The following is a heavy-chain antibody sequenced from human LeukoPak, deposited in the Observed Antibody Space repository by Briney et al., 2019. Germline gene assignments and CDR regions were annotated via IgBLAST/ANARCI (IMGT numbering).Heavy chain of an antibody. CDR2: ISAYNGNT. V-gene: IGHV1-18*01. CDR3: ALVAATLSVYRSHYFDY. D-gene: IGHD2-15*01. CDR1: GGTFSSYG. Sequence: GASVKVSCKASGGTFSSYGISWVRQAPGQGLEWMGWISAYNGNTNYAQKLQGGVTMTTDTSTSTAYMELRSLRSDDTAVYYCALVAATLSVYRSHYFDYWGQGTLVTVSS. J-gene: IGHJ4*02.